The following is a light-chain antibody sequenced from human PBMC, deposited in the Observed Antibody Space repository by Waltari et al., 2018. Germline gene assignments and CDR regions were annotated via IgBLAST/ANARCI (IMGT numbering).Light chain of an antibody. V-gene: IGLV1-44*01. CDR1: SSNIGGNT. J-gene: IGLJ2*01. CDR2: SDN. CDR3: AAWDDSLSGVV. Sequence: QSVLTQPPSASGTPGQRVTISCSGRSSNIGGNTVAWYQQVPGAAPKLLIDSDNERPSGVPDRSSGSKSGTSASLAISGLQSGDEALYYCAAWDDSLSGVVFGGGTKLTVL.